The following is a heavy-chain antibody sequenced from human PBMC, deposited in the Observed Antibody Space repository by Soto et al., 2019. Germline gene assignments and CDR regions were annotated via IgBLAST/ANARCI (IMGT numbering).Heavy chain of an antibody. V-gene: IGHV1-69*06. CDR1: GGTFSSYA. D-gene: IGHD5-12*01. CDR3: AGEEGFPLRFSSENYFDY. Sequence: GASVKVSCKASGGTFSSYAISWVRQAPGQGLEWMGGIIPIFGTANYAQKFQGRVTITADKSTSTAYMELSSLRSEDTAVYYCAGEEGFPLRFSSENYFDYWGQGTLVTVSS. J-gene: IGHJ4*02. CDR2: IIPIFGTA.